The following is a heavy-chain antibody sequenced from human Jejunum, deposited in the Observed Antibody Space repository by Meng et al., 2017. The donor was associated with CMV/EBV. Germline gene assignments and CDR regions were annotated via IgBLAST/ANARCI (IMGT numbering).Heavy chain of an antibody. D-gene: IGHD3-22*01. Sequence: SGVTFSTYAMSWVRQAPGKGLEWVSTVSGTGATTYYADSVKGQFTISRGNSKNTLYLQMNNLRVDDTAVYYCAKFRTTMIASTYDYWGQGILVTVSS. CDR3: AKFRTTMIASTYDY. CDR2: VSGTGATT. CDR1: GVTFSTYA. V-gene: IGHV3-23*01. J-gene: IGHJ4*02.